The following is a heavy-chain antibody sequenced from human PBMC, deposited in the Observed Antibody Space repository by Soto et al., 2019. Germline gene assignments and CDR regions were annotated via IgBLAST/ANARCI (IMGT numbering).Heavy chain of an antibody. CDR1: GYTLTELS. CDR2: FDPEDGET. Sequence: ASVKVSCKVSGYTLTELSMHWVRQAPGKGLEWMEGFDPEDGETIYAQKFQGRVTMTEDTSTDTAYMELSSLRSEDTAVYYCATTHTHYCSSTSCADAFDIWGQGTMVTVSS. D-gene: IGHD2-2*01. J-gene: IGHJ3*02. V-gene: IGHV1-24*01. CDR3: ATTHTHYCSSTSCADAFDI.